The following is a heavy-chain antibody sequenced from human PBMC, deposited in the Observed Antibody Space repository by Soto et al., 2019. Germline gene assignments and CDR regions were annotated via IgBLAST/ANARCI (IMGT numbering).Heavy chain of an antibody. Sequence: QVQLVESGGGVVQPGRSLRLSCEASGFTFSSSPMHWVRQAPGKGLEWVVVISYDGIIKVYADSVQGRFTISRDISKNTLYLQMNSLRTEDTAVYYCVRDKIRGPPDYCDDWGQGTLVTVSS. J-gene: IGHJ4*02. CDR2: ISYDGIIK. CDR3: VRDKIRGPPDYCDD. V-gene: IGHV3-30-3*01. CDR1: GFTFSSSP.